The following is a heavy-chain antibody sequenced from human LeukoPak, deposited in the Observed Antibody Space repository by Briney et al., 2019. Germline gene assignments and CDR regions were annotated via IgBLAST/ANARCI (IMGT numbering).Heavy chain of an antibody. Sequence: SETLSLTCAVYGGSFSGYHWSWIRQPPGKGLEWIGEINHSGGTNYNPSLKSRVTISVDTSKNQFSLKLNSITAADTAVYSCARVVGSELLTGSKGWFVPWRLETLVTVSS. CDR3: ARVVGSELLTGSKGWFVP. J-gene: IGHJ5*02. V-gene: IGHV4-34*01. CDR2: INHSGGT. D-gene: IGHD3-9*01. CDR1: GGSFSGYH.